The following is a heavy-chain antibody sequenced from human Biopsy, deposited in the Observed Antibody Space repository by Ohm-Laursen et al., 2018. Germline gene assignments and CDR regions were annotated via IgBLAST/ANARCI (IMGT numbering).Heavy chain of an antibody. CDR2: INPNTGAT. V-gene: IGHV1-2*02. Sequence: ASVKVSCKASGYTLTGYAMHWVRQAPGEGLEWIGLINPNTGATTYAQKFQGRVTMTRDTSISIAYMELSRLRSDDTAVYYCARDGSVGHDFGAGWFDPWGQGTLVTVSS. CDR3: ARDGSVGHDFGAGWFDP. CDR1: GYTLTGYA. J-gene: IGHJ5*02. D-gene: IGHD5-12*01.